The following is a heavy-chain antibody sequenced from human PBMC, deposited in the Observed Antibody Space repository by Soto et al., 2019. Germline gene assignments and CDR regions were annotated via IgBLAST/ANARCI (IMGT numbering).Heavy chain of an antibody. CDR3: ARDLHWAFDY. Sequence: GGSLRLSCAASGFTFSSYSMNWVRQAPGKGLEWVSYISSSSSTKYYADSVKGRFTISRDNAKTSLYLQMNSLRAEDTAVYYCARDLHWAFDYWGQGTLVTVS. CDR2: ISSSSSTK. J-gene: IGHJ4*02. CDR1: GFTFSSYS. D-gene: IGHD7-27*01. V-gene: IGHV3-48*04.